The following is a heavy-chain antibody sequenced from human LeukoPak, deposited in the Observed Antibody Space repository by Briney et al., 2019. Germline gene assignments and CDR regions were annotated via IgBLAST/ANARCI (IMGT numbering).Heavy chain of an antibody. V-gene: IGHV3-23*01. J-gene: IGHJ4*02. CDR1: EFTFSNYG. D-gene: IGHD2-2*01. Sequence: PGGSLRLSRAASEFTFSNYGMSWVRQAPGKGLEWVSAISGSGSGTYYADSVRGRFTISRDNSKNTLYLQMNSLRAEDTAVYYCAKDGYYCSSTSCYLDNWGQGTLVTVSS. CDR3: AKDGYYCSSTSCYLDN. CDR2: ISGSGSGT.